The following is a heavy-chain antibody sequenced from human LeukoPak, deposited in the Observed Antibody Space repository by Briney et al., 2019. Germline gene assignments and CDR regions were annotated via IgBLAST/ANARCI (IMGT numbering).Heavy chain of an antibody. D-gene: IGHD6-13*01. CDR2: INPSGGST. J-gene: IGHJ6*03. CDR3: ARVHWGAAKRANNYYYYYYMDV. V-gene: IGHV1-46*01. Sequence: ASVKVSCKASGYTFTSYYMHWVRQAPGQGLEWMGIINPSGGSTSYAQKFQGRVTMTRDMSTSTVYMELSSLRSEDTAVYYCARVHWGAAKRANNYYYYYYMDVWGKGTTVTVSS. CDR1: GYTFTSYY.